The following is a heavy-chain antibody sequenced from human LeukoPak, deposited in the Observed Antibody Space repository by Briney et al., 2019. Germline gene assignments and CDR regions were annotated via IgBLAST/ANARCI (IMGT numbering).Heavy chain of an antibody. V-gene: IGHV3-33*01. J-gene: IGHJ4*02. D-gene: IGHD3-22*01. Sequence: GGSLRLSCAASGFTFSSYGMHWVRQAPGKGLEWVAVIWYDGSNKYYADSVKGRFTISRDNSKNTLYLQMNSLRAEDTAVYYCARLPTFYYDSSHYHYDYWGQGTLVTVSS. CDR1: GFTFSSYG. CDR2: IWYDGSNK. CDR3: ARLPTFYYDSSHYHYDY.